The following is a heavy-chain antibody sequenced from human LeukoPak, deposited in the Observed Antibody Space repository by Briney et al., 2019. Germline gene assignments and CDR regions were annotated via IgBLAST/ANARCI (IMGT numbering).Heavy chain of an antibody. CDR2: IWYDRSNK. CDR3: ARHSAGYTTFFDY. V-gene: IGHV3-33*01. J-gene: IGHJ4*02. CDR1: GFTFNSYD. Sequence: PGRSLRLSCAASGFTFNSYDMHWIRQAPGKGLEWVALIWYDRSNKYYADSVKGRFTISRDNSKNTLNLQMNSLRDEDTAVYYCARHSAGYTTFFDYWGQGTLVTVSS. D-gene: IGHD5-24*01.